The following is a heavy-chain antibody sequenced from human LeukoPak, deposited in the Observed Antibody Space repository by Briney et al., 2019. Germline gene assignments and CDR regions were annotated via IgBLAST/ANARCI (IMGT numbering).Heavy chain of an antibody. CDR3: ARVGSGRYNYGYSLVY. Sequence: SGTLSLTCAVSNASISGRNWWNWVRQPPGKGLEWIGEVSHSGSTNYNPSLKSRVTISVDKSKNQFSLTLSSVTAADTAVYYCARVGSGRYNYGYSLVYWGQGTLVAVSS. J-gene: IGHJ4*02. CDR1: NASISGRNW. CDR2: VSHSGST. V-gene: IGHV4-4*02. D-gene: IGHD5-18*01.